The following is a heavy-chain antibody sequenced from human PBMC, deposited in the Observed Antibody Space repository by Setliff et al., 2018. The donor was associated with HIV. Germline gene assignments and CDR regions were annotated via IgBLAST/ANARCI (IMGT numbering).Heavy chain of an antibody. V-gene: IGHV3-43D*03. CDR1: GFTFDDYA. D-gene: IGHD2-21*02. CDR3: AHSGDYERHGLDY. CDR2: ISWDGTTT. J-gene: IGHJ4*02. Sequence: GGSLRLSCAASGFTFDDYAMHWVRQVPGKGLEWVSFISWDGTTTFYADSVKGRFTISRDNSEHSLYLQMNSLRAEDSALYYCAHSGDYERHGLDYWGQGTLVTVSS.